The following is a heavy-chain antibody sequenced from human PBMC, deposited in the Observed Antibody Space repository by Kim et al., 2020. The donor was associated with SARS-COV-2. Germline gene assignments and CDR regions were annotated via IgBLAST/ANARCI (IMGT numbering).Heavy chain of an antibody. D-gene: IGHD6-19*01. CDR3: AKERTVADKIFYYYYGMDV. Sequence: GGSLRLSCAASGFTFSSYAMSWVRQAPGKGLEWVSAISGSGGSTYYADSVKGRFTISRDNSKNTLYLQMNSLRAEDTAVYYCAKERTVADKIFYYYYGMDVWGQGTTVTVSS. CDR1: GFTFSSYA. CDR2: ISGSGGST. J-gene: IGHJ6*02. V-gene: IGHV3-23*01.